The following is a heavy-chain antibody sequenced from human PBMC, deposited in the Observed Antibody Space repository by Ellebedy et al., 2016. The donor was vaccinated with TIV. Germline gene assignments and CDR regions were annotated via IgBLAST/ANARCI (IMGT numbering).Heavy chain of an antibody. CDR2: IYYSVIT. CDR3: ARGHYGSGTYFAPGE. V-gene: IGHV4-39*07. J-gene: IGHJ4*02. CDR1: GGSISATNSH. Sequence: MPGGSLRLSCTVSGGSISATNSHWDWIRQLPGKGLEWIGTIYYSVITMYNPSLNSRVTISTDMSKNQFSLILSSVTAADTAVYYCARGHYGSGTYFAPGEWGQGALVTVSS. D-gene: IGHD3-10*01.